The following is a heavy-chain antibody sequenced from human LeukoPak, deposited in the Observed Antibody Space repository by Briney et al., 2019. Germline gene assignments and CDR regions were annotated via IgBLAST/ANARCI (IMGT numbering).Heavy chain of an antibody. Sequence: PGGSLRLSCAASGFTFSSYSMNWVRQAPGKGLEWVSSISSSSSYIYYADSMKGRFTISRDNAKNSLFLQVNSLRAEDTAVYYCARDRYYYDSSGYYYFDSWGQGTLVTVSS. J-gene: IGHJ4*02. CDR1: GFTFSSYS. CDR3: ARDRYYYDSSGYYYFDS. CDR2: ISSSSSYI. V-gene: IGHV3-21*04. D-gene: IGHD3-22*01.